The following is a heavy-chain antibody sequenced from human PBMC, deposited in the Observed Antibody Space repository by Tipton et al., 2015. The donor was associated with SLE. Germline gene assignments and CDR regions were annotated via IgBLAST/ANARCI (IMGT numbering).Heavy chain of an antibody. CDR3: ASLPQGYCSTINCAPRMDV. Sequence: TLSLTCTVSGGSISTYYWSWIRQPPGKGLEWIGYISYSGSTHYSPSLKSRVTISLDTSKNQFSLRLSSVTAADTAVYYCASLPQGYCSTINCAPRMDVWGKGNTVTVSS. V-gene: IGHV4-59*01. CDR1: GGSISTYY. D-gene: IGHD2-2*01. J-gene: IGHJ6*04. CDR2: ISYSGST.